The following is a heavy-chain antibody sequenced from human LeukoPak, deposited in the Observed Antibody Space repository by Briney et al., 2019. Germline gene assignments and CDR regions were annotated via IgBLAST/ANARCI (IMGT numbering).Heavy chain of an antibody. CDR2: ISASGVTT. D-gene: IGHD2/OR15-2a*01. V-gene: IGHV3-23*01. CDR1: GFSFSSHH. CDR3: PRMEAPGDNRGGYYYYYMDV. J-gene: IGHJ6*03. Sequence: PGGSLRLSCAASGFSFSSHHMTWVRQAPGKGLEWVSSISASGVTTYLASSVKGRFTISRDQSKSTLPLQMNSLRTDDSAVYYWPRMEAPGDNRGGYYYYYMDVWGKGTTVTASS.